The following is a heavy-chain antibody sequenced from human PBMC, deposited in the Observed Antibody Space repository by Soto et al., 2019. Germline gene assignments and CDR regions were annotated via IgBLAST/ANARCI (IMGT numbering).Heavy chain of an antibody. Sequence: ASVPVSCKVSGYSLHELSMHWVRQAPGKGLERMGGFDPEEGETIYAQKFQGRVTMTEDTSTDTSYMELSSLRSEDTAVYYCATGCSGGSCYDYWGQGTLVTVSS. D-gene: IGHD2-15*01. V-gene: IGHV1-24*01. CDR3: ATGCSGGSCYDY. CDR2: FDPEEGET. J-gene: IGHJ4*02. CDR1: GYSLHELS.